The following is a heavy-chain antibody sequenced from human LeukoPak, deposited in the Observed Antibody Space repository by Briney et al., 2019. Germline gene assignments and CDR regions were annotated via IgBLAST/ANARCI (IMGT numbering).Heavy chain of an antibody. CDR1: GGTFSSYA. CDR2: IIPIFGTA. D-gene: IGHD2-21*02. CDR3: ARDSAAYCGGDCYNYGMDV. V-gene: IGHV1-69*13. Sequence: GASVKVSCKASGGTFSSYAISWVRQAPGQGLEWMGGIIPIFGTANYAQKFQGRVTITADESTSTAYMELSSLRSEDTAVYYCARDSAAYCGGDCYNYGMDVWGQGTTVTVSS. J-gene: IGHJ6*02.